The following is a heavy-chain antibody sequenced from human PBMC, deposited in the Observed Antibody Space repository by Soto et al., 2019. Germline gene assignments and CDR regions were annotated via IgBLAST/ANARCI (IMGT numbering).Heavy chain of an antibody. CDR3: ARDIIHTYGTPAASAWFLP. J-gene: IGHJ5*02. V-gene: IGHV1-46*01. CDR2: INPSGDSR. Sequence: ASVKVSCKASGFSFSDYFMHWVRQAPGQGLEWRGIINPSGDSRNYAQKFQGRVTITRDTSTSTVYMDLSSLRYEDTAVYYCARDIIHTYGTPAASAWFLPWGQGTPVP. CDR1: GFSFSDYF. D-gene: IGHD2-15*01.